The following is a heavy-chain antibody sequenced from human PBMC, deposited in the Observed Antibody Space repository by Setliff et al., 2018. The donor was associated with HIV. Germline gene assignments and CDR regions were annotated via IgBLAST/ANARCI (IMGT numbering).Heavy chain of an antibody. V-gene: IGHV1-18*01. CDR3: ARDSGMAVVGTWRRLDP. Sequence: ASVKVSCRASGYTFLNYGISWVRQTPGRGLEWMAWINVGNGNTKTARKFQGRVALTTDTSTSTAHMELRNLRSDDTAVYYCARDSGMAVVGTWRRLDPWGQGTLVTVSS. CDR1: GYTFLNYG. J-gene: IGHJ5*02. D-gene: IGHD6-19*01. CDR2: INVGNGNT.